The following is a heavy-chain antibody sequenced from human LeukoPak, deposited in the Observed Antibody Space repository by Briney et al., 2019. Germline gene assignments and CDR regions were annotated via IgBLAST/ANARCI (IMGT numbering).Heavy chain of an antibody. D-gene: IGHD6-13*01. CDR2: INPNSGGT. J-gene: IGHJ6*03. V-gene: IGHV1-2*02. CDR3: ARVQRKQQLVHYYYYMDV. Sequence: ASVKVSCKASGYTFTSYDINWVRQAPGQGLEWMGWINPNSGGTNYAQKFQGRVTMTRDTSISTAYMGLSRLRSDDTAVYYCARVQRKQQLVHYYYYMDVWGKGTTVTVSS. CDR1: GYTFTSYD.